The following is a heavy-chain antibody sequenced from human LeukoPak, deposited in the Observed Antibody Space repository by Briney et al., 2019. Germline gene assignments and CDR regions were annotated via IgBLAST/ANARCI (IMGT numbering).Heavy chain of an antibody. D-gene: IGHD1-26*01. CDR2: ISYDGSNK. CDR3: AGESGSVGFDY. Sequence: GGSLRLSCAASGFTFSSYAMHWVRQAPGKGLEWVAVISYDGSNKYYADSVKGRFTISRDNSKNRLYLQMNSLRAEDTAVYYCAGESGSVGFDYWGQGTLVTVSS. V-gene: IGHV3-30*14. J-gene: IGHJ4*02. CDR1: GFTFSSYA.